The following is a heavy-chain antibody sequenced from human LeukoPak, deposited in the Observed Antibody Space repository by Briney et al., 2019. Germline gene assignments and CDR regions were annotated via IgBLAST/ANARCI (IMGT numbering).Heavy chain of an antibody. CDR3: VKGSTNARPYYFDY. CDR1: GFTFSSYA. J-gene: IGHJ4*02. CDR2: ISGSGGST. V-gene: IGHV3-23*01. Sequence: PGGSLRLSCAASGFTFSSYAMSWVRQAPGKGLEWVSAISGSGGSTYYADSVKGRFTISRDNSQNTLFLQMNNLRAEDAAVYYCVKGSTNARPYYFDYWGQGALITVSS. D-gene: IGHD2-8*01.